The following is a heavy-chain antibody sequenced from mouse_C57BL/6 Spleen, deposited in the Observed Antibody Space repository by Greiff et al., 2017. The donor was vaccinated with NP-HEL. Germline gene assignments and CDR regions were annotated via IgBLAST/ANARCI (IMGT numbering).Heavy chain of an antibody. J-gene: IGHJ2*01. V-gene: IGHV1-82*01. CDR1: GYAFSSSW. CDR3: ARGGYDGYYFDY. Sequence: QVQLKQSGPELVKPGASVKISCKASGYAFSSSWMNWVKQRPGKGLEWIGRIYPGDGDTNYNGKFKGKATRTADKSSSTAYMQLSSLTSEDSAVYFCARGGYDGYYFDYWGQGTTLTVSS. D-gene: IGHD1-2*01. CDR2: IYPGDGDT.